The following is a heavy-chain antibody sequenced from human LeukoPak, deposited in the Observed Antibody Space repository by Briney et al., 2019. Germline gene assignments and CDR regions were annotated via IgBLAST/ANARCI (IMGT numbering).Heavy chain of an antibody. D-gene: IGHD3-16*02. Sequence: SVKVSCKASGGTFSSYAISWVRQALGQGLEWMGGIIPIFGTANYAQKFQGRVTITTDESTSTAYMELSSLRSEDTAVYYCGVRLGELSSQEGFDYWGQGTLVTVSS. CDR1: GGTFSSYA. CDR3: GVRLGELSSQEGFDY. J-gene: IGHJ4*02. CDR2: IIPIFGTA. V-gene: IGHV1-69*05.